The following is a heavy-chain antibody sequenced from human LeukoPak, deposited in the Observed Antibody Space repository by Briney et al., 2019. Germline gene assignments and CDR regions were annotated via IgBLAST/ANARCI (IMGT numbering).Heavy chain of an antibody. CDR2: INPNSGGT. CDR1: GYTFTGYY. D-gene: IGHD6-6*01. CDR3: ARDVGRIAARVRNWFDP. V-gene: IGHV1-2*02. Sequence: ASVKVSCKASGYTFTGYYMHWVRQAPGQGIEWMGWINPNSGGTNYAQKFQGRVTMTRGTSISTAYMELSRLRSDDTAVYYCARDVGRIAARVRNWFDPWGQGTLVTVSS. J-gene: IGHJ5*02.